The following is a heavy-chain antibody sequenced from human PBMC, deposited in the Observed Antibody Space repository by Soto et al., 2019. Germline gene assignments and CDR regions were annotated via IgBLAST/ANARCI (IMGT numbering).Heavy chain of an antibody. V-gene: IGHV3-30*18. D-gene: IGHD2-15*01. CDR3: AKDQGCSGGSSYPLYFDY. CDR1: GFTFSSYG. CDR2: ISYDGSNK. J-gene: IGHJ4*02. Sequence: QVQLVESGGGVVQPGRSLRLSCAASGFTFSSYGMHWVRQAPGKGLEWVAVISYDGSNKYYADSVKGRFTISRDNSKNTRYLQMNSLRAEDTAVYYCAKDQGCSGGSSYPLYFDYWGQGTLVTFSS.